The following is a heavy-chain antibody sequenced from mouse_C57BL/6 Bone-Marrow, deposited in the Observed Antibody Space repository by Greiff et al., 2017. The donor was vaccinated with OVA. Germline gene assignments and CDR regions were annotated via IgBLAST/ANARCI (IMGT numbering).Heavy chain of an antibody. CDR2: IYPRSGNT. V-gene: IGHV1-81*01. D-gene: IGHD1-1*01. Sequence: QVQLQQSGAELARPGASVKLSCKASGYTFTSYGISWVKQRTGQGLEWIGEIYPRSGNTYYNEKFKGKATLTADKTSSTAYMVLRSLTSEDSAVYFCARFESSLDWYFDVWGTGTTVTVSS. J-gene: IGHJ1*03. CDR3: ARFESSLDWYFDV. CDR1: GYTFTSYG.